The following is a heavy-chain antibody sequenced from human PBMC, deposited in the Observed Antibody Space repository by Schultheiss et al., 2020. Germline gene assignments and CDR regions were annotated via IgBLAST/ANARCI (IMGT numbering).Heavy chain of an antibody. Sequence: GESLKISCAASGSSFSNSVMHWVRQSPGKRLEWVAVLSSDGLNPNYADSVKGRFTISRDTSKKTVYLQMASLRPEDTAFYYCAREGQSSGHCGCFDYWGQGAPVTVSS. CDR3: AREGQSSGHCGCFDY. CDR1: GSSFSNSV. CDR2: LSSDGLNP. J-gene: IGHJ4*02. D-gene: IGHD3-22*01. V-gene: IGHV3-30-3*01.